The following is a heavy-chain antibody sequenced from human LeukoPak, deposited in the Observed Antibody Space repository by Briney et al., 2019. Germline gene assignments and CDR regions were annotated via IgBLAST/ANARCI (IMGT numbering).Heavy chain of an antibody. J-gene: IGHJ3*02. CDR2: IIPIFGTA. CDR3: ARGYYDFWSGYLDAFDI. D-gene: IGHD3-3*01. Sequence: SVKVSCKASGGTFSSYAISWVRQAPGQGLEWMGGIIPIFGTANYAQKFQGRVTITTDESTSTAYMELSSLRSEDTAVYYCARGYYDFWSGYLDAFDIWGQGTMVTVSS. CDR1: GGTFSSYA. V-gene: IGHV1-69*05.